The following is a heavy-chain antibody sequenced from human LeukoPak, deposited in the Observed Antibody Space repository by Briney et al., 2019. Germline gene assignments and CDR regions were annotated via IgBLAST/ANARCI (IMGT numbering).Heavy chain of an antibody. CDR3: ARDNEAVGATPNAFDI. CDR2: IYYSGST. Sequence: PSETLSLTCTVSGGSISSHYWSWIRQPPGKGLEWIGYIYYSGSTNYNPSLKSRVTISVDTSKNQFSLKLSSVTAADTAVYYCARDNEAVGATPNAFDIWGQGTMVTVSS. D-gene: IGHD1-26*01. CDR1: GGSISSHY. J-gene: IGHJ3*02. V-gene: IGHV4-59*11.